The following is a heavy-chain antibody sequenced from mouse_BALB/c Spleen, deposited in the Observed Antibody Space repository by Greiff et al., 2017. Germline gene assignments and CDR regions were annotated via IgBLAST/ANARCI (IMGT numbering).Heavy chain of an antibody. V-gene: IGHV2-9*02. CDR3: ARDKGAGPFAY. CDR2: IWAGGST. Sequence: VQLKESGPGLVAPSQSLSITCTVSGFSLTSYGVHWVRQPPGKGLEWLGVIWAGGSTNYNSALMSRLSISKDNSKSQVFLKMNSLQTDDTAMYYCARDKGAGPFAYWGQGTLVTVSA. D-gene: IGHD1-3*01. J-gene: IGHJ3*01. CDR1: GFSLTSYG.